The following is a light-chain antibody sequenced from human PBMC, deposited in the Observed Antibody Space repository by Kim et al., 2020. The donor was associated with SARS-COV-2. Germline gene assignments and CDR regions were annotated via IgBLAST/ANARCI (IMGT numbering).Light chain of an antibody. Sequence: SSELTQDPAVSVALGQTVKITCQGDSLKAYYASWYQQKPGQTPLLVIYGGNHRPSGIPDRFSSSRTGSTASLTITGAQAGDEADYYCSSRDSSGDHPVFG. V-gene: IGLV3-19*01. CDR1: SLKAYY. CDR2: GGN. CDR3: SSRDSSGDHPV. J-gene: IGLJ3*02.